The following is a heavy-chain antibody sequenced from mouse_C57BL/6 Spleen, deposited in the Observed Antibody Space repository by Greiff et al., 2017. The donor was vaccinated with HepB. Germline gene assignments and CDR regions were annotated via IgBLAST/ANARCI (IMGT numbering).Heavy chain of an antibody. J-gene: IGHJ2*01. CDR3: ARDWDEDYFDY. Sequence: EVQVVESGGGLVKPGGSLKLSCAASGFTFSSYAMSWVRQTPEKRLEWVATISDGGSYTYYPDNVKGRFTISRDNAKNNLYLQMSHLKSEDTAMYYCARDWDEDYFDYWGQGTTLTVSS. D-gene: IGHD4-1*01. CDR1: GFTFSSYA. CDR2: ISDGGSYT. V-gene: IGHV5-4*01.